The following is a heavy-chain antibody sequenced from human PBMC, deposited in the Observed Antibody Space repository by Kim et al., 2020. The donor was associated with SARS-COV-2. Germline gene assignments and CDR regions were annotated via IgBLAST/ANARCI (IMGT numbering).Heavy chain of an antibody. Sequence: SETLSLTCAVSGGSISSSNWWSWVRQPPGKGLEWIGEIYHSGSTNYNPSLKSRVTISVDKSKNQFSLKLSSVTAADTAVYYCAREKNVMGYYYGLGSYSGDGFDYWGQGTLVTVSS. CDR2: IYHSGST. CDR1: GGSISSSNW. D-gene: IGHD3-10*01. CDR3: AREKNVMGYYYGLGSYSGDGFDY. J-gene: IGHJ4*02. V-gene: IGHV4-4*02.